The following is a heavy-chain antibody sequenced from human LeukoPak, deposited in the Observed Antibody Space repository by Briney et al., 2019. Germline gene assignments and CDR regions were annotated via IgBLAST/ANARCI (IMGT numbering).Heavy chain of an antibody. V-gene: IGHV1-69*05. CDR1: GGTFSSYA. CDR2: IIPIFGTA. D-gene: IGHD3-22*01. CDR3: ARMGISYYYDSSGSYFDY. J-gene: IGHJ4*02. Sequence: ASVNVSCKASGGTFSSYAISWVRQAPGQGLEWMGGIIPIFGTANYAQKFQGRVTITTDESTSTAYMELSSLRSEDTAVYYCARMGISYYYDSSGSYFDYWGQGTLVTVSS.